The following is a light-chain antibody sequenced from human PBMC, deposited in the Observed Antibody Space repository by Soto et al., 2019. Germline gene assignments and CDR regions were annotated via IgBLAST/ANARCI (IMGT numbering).Light chain of an antibody. J-gene: IGKJ1*01. Sequence: DFQMTQSQSSLSASIGDRVTITCRASQSIRTYLNWYQQKPGKAPQLLIYAASRLQSGVPSRFSGSGSGTDFTLTISSLQPEDFPTYYCQQSYSTMATFGQGTKVDIK. CDR2: AAS. CDR3: QQSYSTMAT. V-gene: IGKV1-39*01. CDR1: QSIRTY.